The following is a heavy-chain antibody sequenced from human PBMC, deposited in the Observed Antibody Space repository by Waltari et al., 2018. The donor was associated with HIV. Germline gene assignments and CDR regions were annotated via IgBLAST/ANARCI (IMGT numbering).Heavy chain of an antibody. Sequence: EVQLVESGGGLVQPGGSLRLSCAAFGFTFSSYWMHWVRQAPGKGRVWVSGINRDGSNTRYADSVKGRFTISRDNAKNTLYLQINSLRVEDTAVYYCARGQYYSMDVWGQGTTVTVSS. CDR1: GFTFSSYW. J-gene: IGHJ6*02. V-gene: IGHV3-74*01. CDR3: ARGQYYSMDV. CDR2: INRDGSNT. D-gene: IGHD3-10*01.